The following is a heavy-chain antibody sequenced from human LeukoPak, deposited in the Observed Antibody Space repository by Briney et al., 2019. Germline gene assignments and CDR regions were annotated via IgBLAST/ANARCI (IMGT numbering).Heavy chain of an antibody. J-gene: IGHJ4*02. CDR1: GYTFTGYY. V-gene: IGHV1-2*02. D-gene: IGHD6-6*01. CDR3: ASEAVRGSSSASKTLRASIY. Sequence: ASVKVSCKASGYTFTGYYMHWVRQAPGQGREWMGWINPNSGGTNYAQKFQGRVTMTRDTSISTAYMELSSLRSEDTAVYYCASEAVRGSSSASKTLRASIYWGQGTLVTVSS. CDR2: INPNSGGT.